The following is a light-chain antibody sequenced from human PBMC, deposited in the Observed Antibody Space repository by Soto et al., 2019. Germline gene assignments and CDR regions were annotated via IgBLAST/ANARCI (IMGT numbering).Light chain of an antibody. V-gene: IGKV3-15*01. CDR1: ESIDGSY. J-gene: IGKJ1*01. CDR3: QQYNNWPPWT. CDR2: GAS. Sequence: EFVLTQSPGTLSLSPGERATLSCWASESIDGSYFAWYQQKPGQAPRLLIYGASTRATGIPARFSGSGSGTEFTLTISSLQSEDFAVYYCQQYNNWPPWTFGQGTKVEIK.